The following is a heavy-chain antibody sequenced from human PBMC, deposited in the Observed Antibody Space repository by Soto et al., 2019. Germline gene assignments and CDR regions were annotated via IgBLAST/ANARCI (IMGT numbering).Heavy chain of an antibody. CDR2: IYYSGST. CDR1: GTSISCGDYY. Sequence: SETLCISCTFSGTSISCGDYYWSWIRQPPGRGLEWIGYIYYSGSTYYNPSLKSRVTISVDTSNNQFSLKLTSVTAADTAVYYCARDLGYCSAGTCYAKWGSWGQGTLVTGSS. D-gene: IGHD2-15*01. V-gene: IGHV4-30-4*01. J-gene: IGHJ5*02. CDR3: ARDLGYCSAGTCYAKWGS.